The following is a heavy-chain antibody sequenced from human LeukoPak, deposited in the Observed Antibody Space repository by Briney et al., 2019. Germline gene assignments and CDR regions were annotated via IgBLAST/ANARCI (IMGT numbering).Heavy chain of an antibody. CDR1: GFTFSSYW. V-gene: IGHV3-7*03. CDR3: ATLSVGATGWRDYYYYYMDV. J-gene: IGHJ6*03. D-gene: IGHD1-26*01. Sequence: GGSLRLSCAASGFTFSSYWMSWVRQAPGKGLEWVANIKQDGSEKYYVDSVKGRFTISRDNAKNSLYLQMNSLRSEDTAVYYCATLSVGATGWRDYYYYYMDVWGKGTTVTVSS. CDR2: IKQDGSEK.